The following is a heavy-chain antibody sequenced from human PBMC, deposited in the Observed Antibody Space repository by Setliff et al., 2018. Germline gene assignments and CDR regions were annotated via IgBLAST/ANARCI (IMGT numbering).Heavy chain of an antibody. CDR2: IYTSWSS. J-gene: IGHJ6*03. D-gene: IGHD3-3*01. CDR1: GGSISSAPYY. CDR3: ARVTGFLYIDV. Sequence: PSETLSLTCTVSGGSISSAPYYWSWIRQPAGKGPEWIGHIYTSWSSNYNPSLKSRVTMSIDTSKNQFSLNLSSVTAADTAVDYCARVTGFLYIDVWGKGTTVTVSS. V-gene: IGHV4-61*09.